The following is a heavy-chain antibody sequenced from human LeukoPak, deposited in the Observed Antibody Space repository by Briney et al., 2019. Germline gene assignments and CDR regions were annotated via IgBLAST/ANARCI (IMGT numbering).Heavy chain of an antibody. CDR1: GFTFSSYS. Sequence: GGSLRLSCAASGFTFSSYSMNWVRQAPGKGLEWVSSISSSSSYIFYADSVKGRFTISRDNAKNSLYLQMNSLRAEDTAVYYCARSVQLWSLYYFDYWGQGTLVTVSS. V-gene: IGHV3-21*01. CDR2: ISSSSSYI. J-gene: IGHJ4*02. D-gene: IGHD5-18*01. CDR3: ARSVQLWSLYYFDY.